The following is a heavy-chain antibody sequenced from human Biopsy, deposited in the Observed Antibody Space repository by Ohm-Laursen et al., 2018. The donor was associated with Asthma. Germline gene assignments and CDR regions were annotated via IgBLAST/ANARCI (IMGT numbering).Heavy chain of an antibody. CDR3: ARDLSFYDSSGYYRRWFDP. J-gene: IGHJ5*02. CDR2: IYYSGST. CDR1: GGSISSGGYY. V-gene: IGHV4-30-4*08. D-gene: IGHD3-22*01. Sequence: SQTLSLTCTVSGGSISSGGYYWSWIRQHPGKGLEWIGYIYYSGSTYYNPSLKSRVTISVDTSKNQFSLKLSSVTAADTAVYYCARDLSFYDSSGYYRRWFDPWGQGTLVTVSS.